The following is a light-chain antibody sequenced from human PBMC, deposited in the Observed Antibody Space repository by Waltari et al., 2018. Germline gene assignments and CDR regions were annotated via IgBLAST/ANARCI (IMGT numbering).Light chain of an antibody. V-gene: IGKV1-5*03. CDR3: QQYNESPYT. J-gene: IGKJ2*01. CDR1: QSISTW. CDR2: KAS. Sequence: DIQMTQSPSTLSASVGDRVTITCRASQSISTWLAWYQQIPGEAPKLLIYKASSLESVVPSRFSGSGSGTEFILTISSLRPDDFATYYCQQYNESPYTFGQGTKLEIK.